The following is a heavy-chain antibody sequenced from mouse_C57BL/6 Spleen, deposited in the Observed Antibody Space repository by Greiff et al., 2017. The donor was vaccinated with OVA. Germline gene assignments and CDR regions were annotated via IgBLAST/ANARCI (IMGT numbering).Heavy chain of an antibody. V-gene: IGHV5-16*01. CDR1: GFTFSDYY. Sequence: EVQLVESEGGLVQPGRSMKLSCTASGFTFSDYYMAWVRQVPEKGLEWVANINYDGSSTYYLDSLKSRFIISRDNAKNILYLQMSSLKSEDTATYYCARDDYDAWFAYWGQGTLVTVSA. J-gene: IGHJ3*01. CDR2: INYDGSST. CDR3: ARDDYDAWFAY. D-gene: IGHD2-4*01.